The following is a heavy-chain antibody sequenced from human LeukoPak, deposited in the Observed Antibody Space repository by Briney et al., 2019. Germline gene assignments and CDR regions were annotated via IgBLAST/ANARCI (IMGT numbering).Heavy chain of an antibody. CDR2: TYPGDSET. J-gene: IGHJ6*02. D-gene: IGHD5-12*01. Sequence: GESLKISCKGSGYTFTSYWIAWVRQMPGKGLEWMGITYPGDSETRYSPSFQGQVTMSADKFIRTAYLQWSSLKASDTAMYYCARIVASTQTSSYYYVMDVWGQGTTVTVSS. V-gene: IGHV5-51*01. CDR3: ARIVASTQTSSYYYVMDV. CDR1: GYTFTSYW.